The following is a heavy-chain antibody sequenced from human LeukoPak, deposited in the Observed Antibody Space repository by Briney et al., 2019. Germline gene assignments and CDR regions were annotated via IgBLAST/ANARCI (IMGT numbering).Heavy chain of an antibody. Sequence: PXXXGLEWIGLIYTSASTNYNPSLKSRVTISVDTSKNQFSLKLSSVTAADTAVYYCARATYYYYGMDVWGQGTTVTVSS. CDR2: IYTSAST. V-gene: IGHV4-61*02. CDR3: ARATYYYYGMDV. J-gene: IGHJ6*02.